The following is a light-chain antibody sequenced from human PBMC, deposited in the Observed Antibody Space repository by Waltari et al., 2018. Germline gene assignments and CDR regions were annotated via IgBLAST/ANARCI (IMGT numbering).Light chain of an antibody. CDR1: KSGDKY. V-gene: IGLV3-1*01. CDR3: QAWDSSTGV. CDR2: QDS. Sequence: SYELTQPPSVSVSPRQTASIPCSEEKSGDKYACWYQQKPGQSPVLVIYQDSKRPSGIPERFSGSNSGNTATLTISGTQAMDEADNYCQAWDSSTGVFGGGTKLTVL. J-gene: IGLJ2*01.